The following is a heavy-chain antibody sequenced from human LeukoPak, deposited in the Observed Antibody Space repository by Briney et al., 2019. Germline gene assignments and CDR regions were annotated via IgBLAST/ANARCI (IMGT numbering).Heavy chain of an antibody. Sequence: GGSLRLSCAASGFTFSSYEMNWVRQAPGKGLEWVSSISSSSSYIYYADSVKGRFTISRDNAKNSLYLQMNSLRAEDTAVYYCARGSGATHYYYYMDVWGKGTTVTISS. CDR3: ARGSGATHYYYYMDV. V-gene: IGHV3-21*01. J-gene: IGHJ6*03. D-gene: IGHD4/OR15-4a*01. CDR2: ISSSSSYI. CDR1: GFTFSSYE.